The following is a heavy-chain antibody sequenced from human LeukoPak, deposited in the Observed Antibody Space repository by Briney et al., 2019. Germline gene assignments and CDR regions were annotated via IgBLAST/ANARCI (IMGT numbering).Heavy chain of an antibody. J-gene: IGHJ4*02. D-gene: IGHD5-18*01. CDR1: GYTFTGYY. CDR3: ARGRGEGYSYGRYYFDY. V-gene: IGHV1-2*02. Sequence: ASVKVSCKASGYTFTGYYMHWVRQAPGQGLEWMGWINPNSGGTNYAQKFQGRVTMTRDTSISAAYMELSRLRSDDTAVYYCARGRGEGYSYGRYYFDYWGQGTLVTVSS. CDR2: INPNSGGT.